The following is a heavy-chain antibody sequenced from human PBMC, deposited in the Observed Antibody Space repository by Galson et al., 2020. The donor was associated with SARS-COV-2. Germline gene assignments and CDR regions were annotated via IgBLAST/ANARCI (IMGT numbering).Heavy chain of an antibody. J-gene: IGHJ3*02. D-gene: IGHD1-26*01. CDR3: AKNKRDLLDAFDI. CDR1: GLTFSFYA. V-gene: IGHV3-23*01. Sequence: GGSLRLSCGASGLTFSFYAMSLVRQAPGKGLEWVSVISGSGDSTYYVDSVKGRFTISRDNSKNTLFLQMNSLRAEDTAVYYCAKNKRDLLDAFDIWGQGTMVTVSS. CDR2: ISGSGDST.